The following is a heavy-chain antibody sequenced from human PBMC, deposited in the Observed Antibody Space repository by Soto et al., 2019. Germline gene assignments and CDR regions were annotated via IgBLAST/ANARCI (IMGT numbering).Heavy chain of an antibody. Sequence: QVQLVQSGAEVKKPGSSVKVSCKASGGTFNNYVVNWGRQAPGQGLEWMGGILPIFATANYAQKFQGRVTITADKSTSTAYMELTSLRSEDTAVYYCARRCDSTTCLGHFDYWGQGTLVTVAS. CDR2: ILPIFATA. CDR1: GGTFNNYV. CDR3: ARRCDSTTCLGHFDY. D-gene: IGHD2-2*01. J-gene: IGHJ4*02. V-gene: IGHV1-69*06.